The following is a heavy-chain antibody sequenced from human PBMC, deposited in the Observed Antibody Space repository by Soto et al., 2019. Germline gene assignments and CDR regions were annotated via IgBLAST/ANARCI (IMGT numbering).Heavy chain of an antibody. V-gene: IGHV1-46*03. D-gene: IGHD1-26*01. Sequence: ASVKVSCKASGYTFTSYYMHWVRQAPGQGLEWMGIINPSGGSTSYAQKFQGRVTMTRDTSTSTVYMELSSLRSEDTAVYYCARARPIVGATVKTRWFDPWGQGTLVTVSS. CDR3: ARARPIVGATVKTRWFDP. CDR2: INPSGGST. J-gene: IGHJ5*02. CDR1: GYTFTSYY.